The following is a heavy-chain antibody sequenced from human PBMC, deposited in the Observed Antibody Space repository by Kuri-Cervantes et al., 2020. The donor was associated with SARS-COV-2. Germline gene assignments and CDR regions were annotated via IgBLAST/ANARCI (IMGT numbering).Heavy chain of an antibody. CDR1: GFTFSSYA. V-gene: IGHV3-23*01. D-gene: IGHD3-16*02. CDR2: ISGSGGST. J-gene: IGHJ6*02. Sequence: GESLKISCAASGFTFSSYAMSWVRQAPGKGLEWVSAISGSGGSTYYADSVKGRFTISRDNSKNTLYLQMNSLRAEDTAVYYCARVYRTTDAVYYYYGMDVWGQGTTVTVSS. CDR3: ARVYRTTDAVYYYYGMDV.